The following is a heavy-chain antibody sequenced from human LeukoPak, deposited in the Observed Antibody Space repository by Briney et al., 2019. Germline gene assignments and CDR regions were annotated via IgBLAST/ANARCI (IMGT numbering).Heavy chain of an antibody. D-gene: IGHD2-15*01. CDR2: INPCGGST. CDR3: ARESGRPI. J-gene: IGHJ3*02. V-gene: IGHV1-46*01. CDR1: GYTFTSSY. Sequence: GASVKVSCKASGYTFTSSYMHWVRQAPGQGLEWMGIINPCGGSTSYSQKFQGRVTMTRDTSTSTVYMEPSSLRSEDTAVYYCARESGRPIWGQGTMVTVSS.